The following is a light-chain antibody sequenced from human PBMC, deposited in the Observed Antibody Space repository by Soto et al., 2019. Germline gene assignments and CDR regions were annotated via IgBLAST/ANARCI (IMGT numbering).Light chain of an antibody. V-gene: IGKV1-33*01. CDR1: QDIGNY. CDR3: QQYENLPIT. J-gene: IGKJ5*01. CDR2: DAS. Sequence: MQLTQSPSSLSAYVGDRVTLTCRASQDIGNYLNWYQQKPGKAPKLLIFDASNLESGVPSRFSGSGSGTDFTFTISSLQPEDIATYYCQQYENLPITFGQGTRLEIK.